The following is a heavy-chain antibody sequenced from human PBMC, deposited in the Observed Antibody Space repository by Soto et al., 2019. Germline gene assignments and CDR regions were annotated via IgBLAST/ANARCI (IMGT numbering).Heavy chain of an antibody. CDR3: VRQGSGSLLGLGDV. V-gene: IGHV4-59*03. CDR1: GGSISSYY. D-gene: IGHD2-15*01. J-gene: IGHJ6*02. Sequence: QVPLQESAPGLVKPSETLSLSCTVSGGSISSYYWSWIRQPPGKGLEWIGYVHDSWGSHYNPSLKIRFVISQVTFKSQFSQKLASLTATDAAADDCVRQGSGSLLGLGDVWCQGTTVTVSS. CDR2: VHDSWGS.